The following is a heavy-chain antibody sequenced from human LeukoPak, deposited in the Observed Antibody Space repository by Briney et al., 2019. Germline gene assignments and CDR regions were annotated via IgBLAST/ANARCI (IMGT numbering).Heavy chain of an antibody. Sequence: PSETLSLTCTVSGRSVSSYYWSWIRQPPGKGLEWIGSIHHSRSGYYNPSPKSRVTISVDTTKKQFSLSLSSVIAADTAVYCARPCKDTTATSCFHCGGEGTLVTVSS. CDR1: GRSVSSYY. CDR3: ARPCKDTTATSCFHC. V-gene: IGHV4-38-2*02. CDR2: IHHSRSG. J-gene: IGHJ4*02. D-gene: IGHD4-17*01.